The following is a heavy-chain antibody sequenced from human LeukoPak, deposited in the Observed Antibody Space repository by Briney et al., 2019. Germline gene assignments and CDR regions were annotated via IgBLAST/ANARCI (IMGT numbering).Heavy chain of an antibody. CDR1: GYTFTSYD. CDR2: MNPNSGNT. J-gene: IGHJ4*02. V-gene: IGHV1-8*01. CDR3: AGLCRKSSGYCPFGY. Sequence: ASVKVSCKASGYTFTSYDINWVRQATGQGLEWMGWMNPNSGNTGYAQKFQGRVTMTRNTSISTAYMELSSLRSEDTAVYYCAGLCRKSSGYCPFGYWGQGTLVTVSS. D-gene: IGHD3-22*01.